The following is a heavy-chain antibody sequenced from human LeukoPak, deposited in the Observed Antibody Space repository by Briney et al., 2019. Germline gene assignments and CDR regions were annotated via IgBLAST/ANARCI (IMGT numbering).Heavy chain of an antibody. D-gene: IGHD5-24*01. CDR3: ARDMINGRWLQPIDY. CDR2: INSDGSST. V-gene: IGHV3-74*01. CDR1: GFTFSSYW. Sequence: GGSLRLSCAASGFTFSSYWMHWVRQAPGKGLVWVSRINSDGSSTSYEDSVKGRFTISRDNAKNTLYLQMNSLRAEDTAMYYCARDMINGRWLQPIDYWGQGTLVTVSS. J-gene: IGHJ4*02.